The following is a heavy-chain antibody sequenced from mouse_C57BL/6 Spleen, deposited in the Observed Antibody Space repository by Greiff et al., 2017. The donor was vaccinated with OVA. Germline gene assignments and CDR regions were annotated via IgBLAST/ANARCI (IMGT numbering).Heavy chain of an antibody. CDR2: INPYNGGT. V-gene: IGHV1-19*01. J-gene: IGHJ2*01. CDR1: GYTFTDYY. Sequence: EVQLVESGPVLVKPGASVKMSCKASGYTFTDYYMNWVKQSHGKSLEWIGVINPYNGGTSYNQKFKGKATLTVDKSSSTAYMELNSLTSEDSAVYYCARSSYYGSSYYFDYWGQGTTLTVSS. D-gene: IGHD1-1*01. CDR3: ARSSYYGSSYYFDY.